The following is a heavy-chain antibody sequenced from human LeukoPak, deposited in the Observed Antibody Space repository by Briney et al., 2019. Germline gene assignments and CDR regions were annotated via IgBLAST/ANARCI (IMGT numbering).Heavy chain of an antibody. V-gene: IGHV5-51*01. CDR3: AKQRGGYTYGTRDH. CDR1: GYSFTSYW. Sequence: GESLKISCKGSGYSFTSYWIGWVRQMPGKGLEWMGIIYPYDSDTRYSPSFEGQVTISADKSISTAHLQWSSLKASDTAVYYCAKQRGGYTYGTRDHWGQGTLVTVSS. CDR2: IYPYDSDT. D-gene: IGHD5-18*01. J-gene: IGHJ4*02.